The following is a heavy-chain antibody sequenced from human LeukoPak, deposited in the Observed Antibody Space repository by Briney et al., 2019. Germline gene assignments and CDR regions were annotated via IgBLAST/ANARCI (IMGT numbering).Heavy chain of an antibody. V-gene: IGHV4-61*02. CDR1: GGSISGTNYY. Sequence: PSETLSLTCTVSGGSISGTNYYWSWIRQPAGKGLEWIGRIYTGGSTNYNPSLKSRVTMSVDTSKNQFSLKLSSVTAADTAVYYCARVSYYDTPPVLWGRGTLATVSS. D-gene: IGHD3-9*01. CDR3: ARVSYYDTPPVL. CDR2: IYTGGST. J-gene: IGHJ2*01.